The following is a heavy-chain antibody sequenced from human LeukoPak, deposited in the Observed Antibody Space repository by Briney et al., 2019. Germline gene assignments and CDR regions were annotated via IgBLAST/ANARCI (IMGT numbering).Heavy chain of an antibody. V-gene: IGHV4-4*02. D-gene: IGHD3-10*01. CDR1: GAYISSHAW. Sequence: SETPSLTCTGTGAYISSHAWCTCVRQPPGKGLEWIGEIYHSGSTLFNPSLRSRVSISVDKSNNRFSLQLSSVTAADPAVYYCASRRELTGEPYWGQGTLVSVSS. J-gene: IGHJ4*02. CDR2: IYHSGST. CDR3: ASRRELTGEPY.